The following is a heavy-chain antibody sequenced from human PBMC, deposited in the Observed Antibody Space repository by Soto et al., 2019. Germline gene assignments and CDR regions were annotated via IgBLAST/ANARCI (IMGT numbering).Heavy chain of an antibody. CDR2: IHYSGRT. V-gene: IGHV4-59*12. Sequence: SETLSLTCSVSNGSISGFYWTWIRQPPGKILEWIGYIHYSGRTDYNPSLTSRATMSVDTSKYQFALNLKSITAADTAVSYCLRVGVGIGNHFDSSGWGTLLTVSS. D-gene: IGHD1-26*01. J-gene: IGHJ4*02. CDR1: NGSISGFY. CDR3: LRVGVGIGNHFDS.